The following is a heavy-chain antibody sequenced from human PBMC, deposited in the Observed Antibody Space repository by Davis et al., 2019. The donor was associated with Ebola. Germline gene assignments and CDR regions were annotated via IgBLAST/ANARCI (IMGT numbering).Heavy chain of an antibody. CDR3: ARRGSSSFGY. D-gene: IGHD6-6*01. CDR1: GGSFTDYF. J-gene: IGHJ4*02. V-gene: IGHV4-34*01. Sequence: MPSETLSLTCAVYGGSFTDYFWSWIRQPPGKGLEWIGEINHSGSTNYSPSLKSRVTISVDTSKNQFSLKLSSVTAADTAVYYCARRGSSSFGYWGQGTLVTVSS. CDR2: INHSGST.